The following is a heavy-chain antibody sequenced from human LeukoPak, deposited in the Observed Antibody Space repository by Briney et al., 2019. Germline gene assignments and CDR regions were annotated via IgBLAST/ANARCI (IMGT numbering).Heavy chain of an antibody. J-gene: IGHJ4*02. D-gene: IGHD3-10*01. CDR3: AAAYGSGSYSAGDY. V-gene: IGHV1-58*02. Sequence: SVKVSCKASGFTFTSSAMQWVRHARGQRLEWIGWIVVGSGNTNYAQKFQERVTITRDMSTSTAYMELSSLRSEDTAVYYCAAAYGSGSYSAGDYWGQGTLVTVSS. CDR1: GFTFTSSA. CDR2: IVVGSGNT.